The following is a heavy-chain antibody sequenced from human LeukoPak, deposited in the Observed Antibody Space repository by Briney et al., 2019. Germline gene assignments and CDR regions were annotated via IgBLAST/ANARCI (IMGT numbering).Heavy chain of an antibody. CDR1: GFTFGSYW. CDR3: AKDLVAARPSWFDP. J-gene: IGHJ5*02. V-gene: IGHV3-7*01. CDR2: IKQDGSEK. D-gene: IGHD6-6*01. Sequence: GGSLRLSCAASGFTFGSYWMSWVRQAPGKGLEWVANIKQDGSEKYYVDSVKGRFTISRDNSKNTLYLQMNSLRAEDTAVYYCAKDLVAARPSWFDPWGQGTLVTVSS.